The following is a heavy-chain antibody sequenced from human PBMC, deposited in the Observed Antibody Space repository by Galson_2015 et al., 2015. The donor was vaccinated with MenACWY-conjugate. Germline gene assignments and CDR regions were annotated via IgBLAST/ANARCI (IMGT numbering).Heavy chain of an antibody. D-gene: IGHD3-3*01. CDR3: ASVFDAWYMDV. Sequence: SLRLSCAASGFTFGTYGIHWVRQAPAKGLEWVALIWDDGSYKYYADSVKGRFTISRDNSKDTLYLQMNSLRAEDTAVYYCASVFDAWYMDVWGKGTTVTVSS. J-gene: IGHJ6*03. CDR2: IWDDGSYK. V-gene: IGHV3-33*08. CDR1: GFTFGTYG.